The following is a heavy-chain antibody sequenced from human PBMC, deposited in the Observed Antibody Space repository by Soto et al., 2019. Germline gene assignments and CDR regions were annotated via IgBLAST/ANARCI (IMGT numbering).Heavy chain of an antibody. CDR1: GYTFTTYS. D-gene: IGHD6-19*01. J-gene: IGHJ4*02. CDR2: ITGGNGNT. V-gene: IGHV1-3*01. Sequence: QVQFVQSGAEVKKPGASVKVSCQASGYTFTTYSIHWVRQAPGQSLEWIGWITGGNGNTKFSQKFQGRVTITRDTSASTAYMELSSLRSEDTAVYYWARTGYSSFYFDYWGQGTLVTVSS. CDR3: ARTGYSSFYFDY.